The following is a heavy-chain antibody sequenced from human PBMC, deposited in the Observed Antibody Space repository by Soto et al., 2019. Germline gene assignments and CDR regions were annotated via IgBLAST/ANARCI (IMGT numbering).Heavy chain of an antibody. J-gene: IGHJ6*02. V-gene: IGHV1-69*13. CDR3: ARVHSDGTYGMDV. Sequence: EASVKVSCKASGGSFTYTLSWVRQAPGQGLEWMGGIIPIFGTTNYAQKFQGRVTITADESTKTAYMELSTLRSEDTAVYYCARVHSDGTYGMDVWGQGTTVTVSS. D-gene: IGHD5-18*01. CDR1: GGSFTYT. CDR2: IIPIFGTT.